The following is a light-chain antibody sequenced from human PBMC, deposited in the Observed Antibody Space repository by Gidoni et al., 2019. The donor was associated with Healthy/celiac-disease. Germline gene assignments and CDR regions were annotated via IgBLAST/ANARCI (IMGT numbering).Light chain of an antibody. J-gene: IGKJ2*01. CDR1: QSVSSY. V-gene: IGKV3-11*01. Sequence: EIVLTQSPATMSLSPGERATLSCKASQSVSSYLAWHQQKPGQAPRLLIYDASNRATGIPARFSGSGSGTAFTLTISSLEPEDFAVYYCQQRSNWYTFXQXTELEIQ. CDR3: QQRSNWYT. CDR2: DAS.